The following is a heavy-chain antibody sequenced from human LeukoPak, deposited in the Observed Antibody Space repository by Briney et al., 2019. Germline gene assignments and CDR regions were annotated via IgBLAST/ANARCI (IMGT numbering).Heavy chain of an antibody. CDR2: IRPDGGQE. CDR1: GFTFRNSW. Sequence: GGSLRLSCAASGFTFRNSWMTWVRQAPGKGLEWVANIRPDGGQEQYADSLEGRITISRDNVRNSLFLQLNGLRTEDTAVYFCATSSDWAFDHWGQGTLVTVSS. D-gene: IGHD6-19*01. J-gene: IGHJ4*02. CDR3: ATSSDWAFDH. V-gene: IGHV3-7*01.